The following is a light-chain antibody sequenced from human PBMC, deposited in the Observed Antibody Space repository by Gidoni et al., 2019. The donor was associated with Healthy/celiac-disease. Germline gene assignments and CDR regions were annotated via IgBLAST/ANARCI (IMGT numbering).Light chain of an antibody. J-gene: IGKJ5*01. CDR3: QQSYSTLSIT. V-gene: IGKV1-39*01. CDR1: QSISSY. CDR2: AAS. Sequence: DIQMTQPPSPLSASVGDRVTITCRASQSISSYLNWYQQKPGKAPKLLIYAASSLQSGVPSRFSGSGSGTDFTLTISSLKPEDFATYYCQQSYSTLSITFGQGTRLEIK.